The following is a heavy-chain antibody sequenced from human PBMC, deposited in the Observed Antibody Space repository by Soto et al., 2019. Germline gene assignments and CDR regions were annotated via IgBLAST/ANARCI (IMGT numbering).Heavy chain of an antibody. D-gene: IGHD2-21*01. CDR1: GFSISSSYW. Sequence: PSETLSLTCAVPGFSISSSYWWAWIRQPPGKGLEWIGYIHYSGSTYYNPSLQSRVTMSVDTSKNQFSLKLSSVTAVDTAVYYCATKGNGIYYFDYWGQGALVTVSS. CDR3: ATKGNGIYYFDY. CDR2: IHYSGST. J-gene: IGHJ4*02. V-gene: IGHV4-28*01.